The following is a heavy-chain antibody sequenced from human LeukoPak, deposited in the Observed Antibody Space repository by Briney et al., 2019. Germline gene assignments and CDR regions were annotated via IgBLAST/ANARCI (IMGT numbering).Heavy chain of an antibody. CDR3: AREGDYGDYFDY. CDR2: ITNDGSST. CDR1: GFTFSSYW. J-gene: IGHJ4*02. V-gene: IGHV3-74*01. D-gene: IGHD4-17*01. Sequence: GGSLTLSCAASGFTFSSYWMHWVRQDPGKGLVWVSRITNDGSSTSHADSVKGRFTISRDNAENTLYLQMNSLRAEDTAVYYCAREGDYGDYFDYWGQGTLVTVSS.